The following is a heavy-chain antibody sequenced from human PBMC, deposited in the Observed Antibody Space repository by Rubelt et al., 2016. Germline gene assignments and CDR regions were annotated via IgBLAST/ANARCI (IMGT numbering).Heavy chain of an antibody. CDR3: ARTNDFWVSYGTYYYAMDA. CDR1: GFTFSNYD. Sequence: GGGLVQPGGSLRLYCTASGFTFSNYDMHWVRQGTGKGLEWVSGIGTTGDTHYLGSVKGRFTISRENARNSFYLQMNSLGAEDTAVYYCARTNDFWVSYGTYYYAMDAWGQGTTVTVSS. D-gene: IGHD3-3*01. V-gene: IGHV3-13*01. J-gene: IGHJ6*02. CDR2: IGTTGDT.